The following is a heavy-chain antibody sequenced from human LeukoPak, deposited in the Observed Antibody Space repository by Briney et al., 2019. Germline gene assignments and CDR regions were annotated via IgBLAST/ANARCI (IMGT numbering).Heavy chain of an antibody. D-gene: IGHD2-2*01. J-gene: IGHJ4*02. CDR1: GFTFSDYA. Sequence: GGSLRLSCAASGFTFSDYAMFWVRQAPGKGLEWVSALGGSGGDRYYADSVKGRFTISRDNSENMLYLQLNSLRAEDTAVYYCAGSQPSVRRFDSWGQGTLVTVSS. CDR2: LGGSGGDR. CDR3: AGSQPSVRRFDS. V-gene: IGHV3-23*01.